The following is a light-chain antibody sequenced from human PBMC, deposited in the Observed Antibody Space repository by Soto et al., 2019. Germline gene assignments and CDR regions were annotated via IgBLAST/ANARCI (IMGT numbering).Light chain of an antibody. CDR3: SSYTGSSTPV. Sequence: QSALTQPASVSGSPGQSITISCTGTSSDVGGYNYVSWYQNHPGKAPKLMIYEVSNRPSGVSNRFSGSKSGNTASLTISGLQAEDEDDYYCSSYTGSSTPVFGGGTKLTVL. CDR1: SSDVGGYNY. V-gene: IGLV2-14*01. CDR2: EVS. J-gene: IGLJ3*02.